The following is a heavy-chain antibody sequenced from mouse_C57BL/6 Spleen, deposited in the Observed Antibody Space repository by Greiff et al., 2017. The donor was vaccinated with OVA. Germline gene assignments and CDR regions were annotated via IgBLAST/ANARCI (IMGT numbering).Heavy chain of an antibody. CDR1: GYTFTDYN. CDR2: INPNNGGT. CDR3: ARSSFLGPFAY. V-gene: IGHV1-18*01. J-gene: IGHJ3*01. Sequence: VQLQQSGPELVKPGASVKIPCKSSGYTFTDYNMDWVKQSHGKSLEWIGDINPNNGGTNYNQKFKGKATLTVDKSSSTAYMELRSLTSEDTAVYYCARSSFLGPFAYWGQGTLVTVSA.